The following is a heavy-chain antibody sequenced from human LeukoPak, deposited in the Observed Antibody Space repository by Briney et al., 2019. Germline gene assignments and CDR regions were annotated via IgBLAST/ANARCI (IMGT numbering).Heavy chain of an antibody. CDR2: IIGNGGGI. CDR3: AKDRIADGRYSIDF. CDR1: RFTFNTYA. D-gene: IGHD2-21*01. Sequence: GGSLRLSCAASRFTFNTYAMNWVRQAPGKGLEWVSVIIGNGGGINYADSVRGRFFISRDNAANTLYLQMNSLRVEDTAVYYCAKDRIADGRYSIDFWGQGTLVSVSS. V-gene: IGHV3-23*01. J-gene: IGHJ4*02.